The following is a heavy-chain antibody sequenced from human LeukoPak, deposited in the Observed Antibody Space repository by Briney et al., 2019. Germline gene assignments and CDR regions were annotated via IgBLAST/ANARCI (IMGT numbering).Heavy chain of an antibody. CDR2: IYPGDSDT. CDR1: GYSFTNYW. J-gene: IGHJ4*02. Sequence: GESLKISCKGAGYSFTNYWIGWVRQMPGKGLEWMGIIYPGDSDTTYSPSFQGQVTISADKSINTAYLQWSSLKASDTAMYYCARPNYYDRSAYYLDYWGQGTLVTVSS. CDR3: ARPNYYDRSAYYLDY. V-gene: IGHV5-51*01. D-gene: IGHD3-22*01.